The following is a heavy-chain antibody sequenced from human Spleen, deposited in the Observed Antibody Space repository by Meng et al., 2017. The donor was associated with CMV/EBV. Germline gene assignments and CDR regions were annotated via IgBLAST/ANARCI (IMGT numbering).Heavy chain of an antibody. V-gene: IGHV4-59*01. D-gene: IGHD4-17*01. CDR3: ARDVDSGDSLYYYAMDV. CDR2: IYYSGST. CDR1: GGSISSYY. Sequence: SETLSLTCTVSGGSISSYYWNWIRQPPGKGLEWIGYIYYSGSTHYNPSFKSRLTISIDTSKNQLSLNLRSVTAADTATYYCARDVDSGDSLYYYAMDVWGQGTTVTVSS. J-gene: IGHJ6*02.